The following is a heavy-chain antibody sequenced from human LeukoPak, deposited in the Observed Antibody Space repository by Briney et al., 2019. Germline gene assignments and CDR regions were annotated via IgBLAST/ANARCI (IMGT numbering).Heavy chain of an antibody. CDR3: ARKSLWFKYYDY. CDR1: GFSFRTYW. Sequence: GGSLRLSCAASGFSFRTYWMHWVRQAPGKGLEWVAATSYDGGNKYYADSVKGRFTISRDNSKNTLYLQMNSLRAEDTAVYFCARKSLWFKYYDYWGQGMLVTVSS. J-gene: IGHJ4*02. V-gene: IGHV3-30*03. D-gene: IGHD3-10*01. CDR2: TSYDGGNK.